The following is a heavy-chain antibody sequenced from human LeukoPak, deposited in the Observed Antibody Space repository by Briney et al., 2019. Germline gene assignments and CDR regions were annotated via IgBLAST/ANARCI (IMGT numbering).Heavy chain of an antibody. D-gene: IGHD2-2*01. CDR2: IIPIFGTA. Sequence: ASVKVSCKASGGTFSSYAISWVRQAPGQGLEWMGGIIPIFGTANYAQKFQGRVTITADESTSTAYMELSSLRSEDTAVYYCAGDSKGGYCSSTSCYYIDYWGQGTLVTVSS. J-gene: IGHJ4*02. CDR3: AGDSKGGYCSSTSCYYIDY. V-gene: IGHV1-69*13. CDR1: GGTFSSYA.